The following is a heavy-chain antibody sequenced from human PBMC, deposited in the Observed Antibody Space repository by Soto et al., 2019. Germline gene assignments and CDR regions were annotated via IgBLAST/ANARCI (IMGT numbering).Heavy chain of an antibody. CDR3: ARATIFGVAGGDFDI. V-gene: IGHV3-48*03. CDR2: ISSSGSNI. D-gene: IGHD3-3*01. CDR1: GFTFSSYE. Sequence: EVPLVESGGGLVQPGGSLRLSCAASGFTFSSYEMNWVRQAPGKGLEWVSYISSSGSNIYYADYVKGRFTISRDNAKNLLYLQINSLRAEDTAVYYCARATIFGVAGGDFDIWGQGTMVTVSS. J-gene: IGHJ3*02.